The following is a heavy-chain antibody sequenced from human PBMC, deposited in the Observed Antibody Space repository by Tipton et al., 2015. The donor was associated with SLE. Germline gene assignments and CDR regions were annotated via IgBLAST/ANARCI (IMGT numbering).Heavy chain of an antibody. Sequence: SLRLSCAASGFTFSNYAMSWVRQAPGKGLEWVSATSGNGVNRFYTDSVKGRFTISRDNSGNTLFLQMNSLRADDTAVYYCARGGRGAFDVWGQGTMVTVSS. CDR1: GFTFSNYA. CDR3: ARGGRGAFDV. CDR2: TSGNGVNR. J-gene: IGHJ3*01. V-gene: IGHV3-23*01.